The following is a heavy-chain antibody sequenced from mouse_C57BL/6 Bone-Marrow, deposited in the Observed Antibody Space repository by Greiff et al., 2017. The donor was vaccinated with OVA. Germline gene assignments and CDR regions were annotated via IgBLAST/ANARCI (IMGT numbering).Heavy chain of an antibody. V-gene: IGHV1-55*01. CDR1: GYTFTSYW. CDR2: IYPGSGST. J-gene: IGHJ2*01. CDR3: AREFYYGSSYLFDY. D-gene: IGHD1-1*01. Sequence: QVQLQQPGAELVKPGASVKMSCKASGYTFTSYWITWVKQRPGQGLEWIGDIYPGSGSTNYNEKFKSKATLTVDTSSSTAYIQLSSRTSEDSAVYYGAREFYYGSSYLFDYWGQGTTLTVSS.